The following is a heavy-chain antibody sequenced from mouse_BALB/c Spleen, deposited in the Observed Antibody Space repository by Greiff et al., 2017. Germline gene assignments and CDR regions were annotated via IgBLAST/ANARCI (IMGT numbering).Heavy chain of an antibody. CDR1: GFTFSSFG. D-gene: IGHD2-4*01. J-gene: IGHJ3*01. Sequence: DVHLVESGGGLVQPGGSRKLSCAASGFTFSSFGMHWVRQAPEKGLEWVAYISSGSSTIYYADTVKGRFTISRDNPKNTLFLQMTSLRSEDTAMYYCASDYDYDGGAWFAYWGQGTLATVSA. V-gene: IGHV5-17*02. CDR3: ASDYDYDGGAWFAY. CDR2: ISSGSSTI.